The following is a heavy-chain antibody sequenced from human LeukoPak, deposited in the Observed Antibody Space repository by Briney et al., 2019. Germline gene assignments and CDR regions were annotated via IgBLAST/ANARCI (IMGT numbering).Heavy chain of an antibody. CDR2: ISGSGTDT. Sequence: GGSLRLSCGGSGFTFSSYAMSWVRQAPGKGLEWVSAISGSGTDTFYANSVKGRFTISRDNPKNTLYLQMNSLRAEDTAVYYCAKGGGSSCYSPSDYWGQGTLSPSPQ. CDR1: GFTFSSYA. D-gene: IGHD2-15*01. V-gene: IGHV3-23*01. CDR3: AKGGGSSCYSPSDY. J-gene: IGHJ4*02.